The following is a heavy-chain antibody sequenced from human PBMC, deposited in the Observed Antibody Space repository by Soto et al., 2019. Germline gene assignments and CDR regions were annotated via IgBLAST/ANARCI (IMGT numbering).Heavy chain of an antibody. J-gene: IGHJ5*02. CDR1: VCSFSDYA. V-gene: IGHV1-69*06. CDR3: VQFLEWPSGWFDP. D-gene: IGHD3-3*01. Sequence: VNVSCKASVCSFSDYAISWLGQAPGQGREWMGGIIPMFCTTNHAQTFQGRLTITPDKSTSKAYMELRSMRPEDTDVYYRVQFLEWPSGWFDPWAQGTLVTVSS. CDR2: IIPMFCTT.